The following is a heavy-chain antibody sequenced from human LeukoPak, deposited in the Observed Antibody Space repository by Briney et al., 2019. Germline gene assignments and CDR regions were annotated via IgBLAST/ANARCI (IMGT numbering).Heavy chain of an antibody. CDR1: GFTFSSYG. CDR2: ISGSGGST. D-gene: IGHD6-13*01. J-gene: IGHJ4*02. V-gene: IGHV3-23*01. Sequence: GGSLRLSCAASGFTFSSYGMSWVRQAPGKGLEWVSAISGSGGSTYYADSVKGRFTISRDNAKNSLYLQMNSLRAEDTAVYYCARRIAAAGEDYWGQGTLVTVSS. CDR3: ARRIAAAGEDY.